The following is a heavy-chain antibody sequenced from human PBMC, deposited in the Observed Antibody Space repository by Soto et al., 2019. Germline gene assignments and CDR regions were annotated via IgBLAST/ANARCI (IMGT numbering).Heavy chain of an antibody. Sequence: QVQLVQSGAEVKKPGSSVKVSCKAYGGTFSSYAISWVRQAPGQGLEWMGGIIPIFGTANYAQKFQGRVTITADESTSTAYMELSSLRSEDSAVYYCARGRAHCGGVCYFNWGQLTLFTVSS. CDR1: GGTFSSYA. D-gene: IGHD2-21*02. J-gene: IGHJ4*02. CDR2: IIPIFGTA. CDR3: ARGRAHCGGVCYFN. V-gene: IGHV1-69*12.